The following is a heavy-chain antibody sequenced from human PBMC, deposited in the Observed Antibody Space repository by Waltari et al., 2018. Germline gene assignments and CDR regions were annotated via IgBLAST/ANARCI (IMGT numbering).Heavy chain of an antibody. J-gene: IGHJ4*02. CDR1: GDSMYEYY. V-gene: IGHV4-4*07. CDR3: ARDGHGRSWALLPLDH. CDR2: IYVGDSI. D-gene: IGHD2-15*01. Sequence: QVQLQESGPGLVKHSETLSLTCNVSGDSMYEYYWSWIRQPAGKGLEGIGRIYVGDSINYYPSFISRVTMSLDTSKKQFSLKLRSVTAADTAVYYCARDGHGRSWALLPLDHWGQGSLVTVSS.